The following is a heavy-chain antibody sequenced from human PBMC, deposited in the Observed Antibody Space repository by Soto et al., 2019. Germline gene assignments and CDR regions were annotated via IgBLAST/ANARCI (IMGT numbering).Heavy chain of an antibody. V-gene: IGHV3-30*03. D-gene: IGHD4-17*01. CDR3: ARGGDYDYYYYGMDV. J-gene: IGHJ6*02. CDR1: RFSFHSYG. CDR2: ISYDGSNK. Sequence: GGSLRLSCTASRFSFHSYGMHWVRQAPGKGLEWVAVISYDGSNKYYADSVKGRFTISRDNSKNTLYLQMDSLRPEDTAVYYCARGGDYDYYYYGMDVWGQGTTVTVSS.